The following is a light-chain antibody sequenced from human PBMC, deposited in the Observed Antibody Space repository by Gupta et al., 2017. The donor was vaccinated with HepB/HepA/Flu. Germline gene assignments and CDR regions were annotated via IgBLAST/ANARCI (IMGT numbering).Light chain of an antibody. CDR1: RSNTGSNP. CDR3: AAWDDSLNGHYV. Sequence: QSVLAQPPPASGTPGQGAALSFSGTRSNTGSNPVYWYQQVPGTAPQLLIYVNNQRRSGVPDRFSGSKSGTSHSLAISALQTEDEADYYCAAWDDSLNGHYVFGTGTKVTVL. J-gene: IGLJ1*01. V-gene: IGLV1-44*01. CDR2: VNN.